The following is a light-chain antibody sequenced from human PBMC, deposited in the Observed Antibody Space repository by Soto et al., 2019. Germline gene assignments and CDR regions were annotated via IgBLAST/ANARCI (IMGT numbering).Light chain of an antibody. CDR3: KQYDSVFT. CDR1: QGITNY. J-gene: IGKJ5*01. Sequence: DIQITQSPSSLSASVGYRFTITCQASQGITNYLNWYQQKLGKAPKILIYGASNLETGVPSRFSGSGSGTDFTFTISSLQAEDIATYFCKQYDSVFTFGKGTRREIK. CDR2: GAS. V-gene: IGKV1-33*01.